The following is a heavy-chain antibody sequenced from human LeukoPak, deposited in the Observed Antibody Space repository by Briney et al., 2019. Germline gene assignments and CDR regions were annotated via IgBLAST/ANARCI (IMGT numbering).Heavy chain of an antibody. CDR2: ISAYNGNT. Sequence: ASVKVSCKASGYTFASYGISWVRQAPGQGLEWMGWISAYNGNTNYAQKLQGRVTMTTDTSTSTAYMELRSLRSDDAAVYYCARIDYGDYLGDYWGQGTLVTVSS. V-gene: IGHV1-18*04. CDR3: ARIDYGDYLGDY. D-gene: IGHD4-17*01. J-gene: IGHJ4*02. CDR1: GYTFASYG.